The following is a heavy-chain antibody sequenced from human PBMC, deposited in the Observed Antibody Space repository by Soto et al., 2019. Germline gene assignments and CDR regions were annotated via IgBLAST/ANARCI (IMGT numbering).Heavy chain of an antibody. Sequence: ESLTMFCRGSGYSFTSYWIGLVRQMPGKGLEWMGIIYPGDSDTRYSPSFQGQVTISADKSISTAYLQWSSLKASDTAMYYCARPDYCSSTSCPKGRYGMDVWGQGTTVTVYS. CDR2: IYPGDSDT. V-gene: IGHV5-51*01. J-gene: IGHJ6*02. D-gene: IGHD2-2*01. CDR3: ARPDYCSSTSCPKGRYGMDV. CDR1: GYSFTSYW.